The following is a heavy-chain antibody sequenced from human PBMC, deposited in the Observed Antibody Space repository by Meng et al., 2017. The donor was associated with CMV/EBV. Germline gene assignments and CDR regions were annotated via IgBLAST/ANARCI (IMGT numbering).Heavy chain of an antibody. J-gene: IGHJ4*02. CDR2: ISASNNYI. D-gene: IGHD6-19*01. Sequence: GESLKISCTASGFSFSSFGMNWVRQAPGKGLEWLSSISASNNYIYYAASVKGRFTISRDNAKNSLYLEMNSLRAEDTAVYYCAREGSSGWYRHFDYWGQGTLVTVSS. CDR1: GFSFSSFG. CDR3: AREGSSGWYRHFDY. V-gene: IGHV3-21*01.